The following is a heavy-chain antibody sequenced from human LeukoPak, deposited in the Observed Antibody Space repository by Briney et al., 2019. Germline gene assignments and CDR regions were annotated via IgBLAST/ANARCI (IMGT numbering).Heavy chain of an antibody. CDR3: ARDSRLWFGELSEPGAFDI. Sequence: GGSLRPSCAASGFTFSSYSMNWVRQAPGKGLEWVSSISSSSYMYYADSVKGRFTISRDNAKNSLYLQMNSLRAEDTAVYYCARDSRLWFGELSEPGAFDIWGQGTMVTVSS. CDR2: ISSSSYM. V-gene: IGHV3-21*01. J-gene: IGHJ3*02. D-gene: IGHD3-10*01. CDR1: GFTFSSYS.